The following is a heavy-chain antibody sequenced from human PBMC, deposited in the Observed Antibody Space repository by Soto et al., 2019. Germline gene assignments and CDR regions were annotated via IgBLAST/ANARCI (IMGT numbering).Heavy chain of an antibody. CDR1: GGTFSSYA. CDR2: IIPIFGTA. J-gene: IGHJ4*02. D-gene: IGHD3-22*01. Sequence: QVQLVQSGAEVKKPGSSVKVSCKASGGTFSSYAISWVRQAPGQGLEWMGGIIPIFGTANYAQKFQGRVTITADESTSKAYMELSSLRSEDTAVYYCARSSYYYDSSGYPFDYWGQGTLVTVSS. V-gene: IGHV1-69*01. CDR3: ARSSYYYDSSGYPFDY.